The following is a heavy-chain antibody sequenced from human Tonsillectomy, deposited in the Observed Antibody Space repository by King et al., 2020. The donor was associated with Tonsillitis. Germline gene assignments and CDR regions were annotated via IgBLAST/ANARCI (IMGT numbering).Heavy chain of an antibody. CDR2: IYPGDADT. CDR3: AKHRGGYFASGTFDY. D-gene: IGHD3-10*01. CDR1: GYSFTNNW. J-gene: IGHJ4*02. V-gene: IGHV5-51*01. Sequence: VQLVESGAEVKKPGESLKISCKVSGYSFTNNWIGWVRQMPGKGLEWMGFIYPGDADTTYSPSFQGQVTIPADKSISTAYLQWSSLKASDTAMYYCAKHRGGYFASGTFDYWGQGTLVTVSS.